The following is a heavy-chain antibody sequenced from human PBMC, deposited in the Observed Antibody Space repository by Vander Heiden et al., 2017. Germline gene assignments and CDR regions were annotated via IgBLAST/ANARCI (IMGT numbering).Heavy chain of an antibody. Sequence: QVQLVESGGGVVQSGRSLRLSCAASGFTFKTYGMHWVRKAPGKGLEWLAIIWYDGNTKDYADSVKGRFTISRDNSKNTLYLEMSSLRVEDTAIYYCARAGSDIAVAGPFDFWGQGTLVTVSS. CDR3: ARAGSDIAVAGPFDF. CDR1: GFTFKTYG. CDR2: IWYDGNTK. J-gene: IGHJ4*02. D-gene: IGHD6-19*01. V-gene: IGHV3-33*01.